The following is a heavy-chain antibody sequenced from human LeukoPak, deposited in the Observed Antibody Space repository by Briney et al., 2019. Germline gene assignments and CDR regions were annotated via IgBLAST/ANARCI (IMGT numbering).Heavy chain of an antibody. CDR1: GFTFSSYA. CDR3: AKAHGGSYHSGID. CDR2: ISGSGGST. J-gene: IGHJ4*02. Sequence: PGGSLRLSCAASGFTFSSYAMNWVRQAPGKGLEWVPGISGSGGSTYYADSVKGRFSISRDNSKNTLYLQMNSLRAEDTAVYYCAKAHGGSYHSGIDWGQGTLVTVSS. V-gene: IGHV3-23*01. D-gene: IGHD1-26*01.